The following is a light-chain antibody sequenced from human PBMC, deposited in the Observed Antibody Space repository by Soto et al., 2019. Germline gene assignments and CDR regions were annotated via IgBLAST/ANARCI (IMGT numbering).Light chain of an antibody. CDR3: QQYNNWPPLA. Sequence: EIVMTQSPATLSVSPGERATLSCRASQSVSSNLAWYQQKPGQPPRLLIYGASTRATGIPARFSGSGSGTEFTLTLSRLQSEDFAVYYCQQYNNWPPLAFGGGTKVEIK. CDR2: GAS. J-gene: IGKJ4*02. V-gene: IGKV3-15*01. CDR1: QSVSSN.